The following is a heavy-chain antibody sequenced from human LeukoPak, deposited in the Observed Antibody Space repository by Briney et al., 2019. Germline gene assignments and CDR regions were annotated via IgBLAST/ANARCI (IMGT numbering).Heavy chain of an antibody. CDR3: ASSKGGNLAFDY. D-gene: IGHD1-14*01. V-gene: IGHV3-74*01. Sequence: GGSLRLSCAASGFTFSRYWMHWVRQAPGKGLVWVSRINTNGSSTTYADSVKGRFTISRDNAKNTLYLQMNSLRAEDTAVYYCASSKGGNLAFDYWGQGTLVTVSS. CDR2: INTNGSST. CDR1: GFTFSRYW. J-gene: IGHJ4*02.